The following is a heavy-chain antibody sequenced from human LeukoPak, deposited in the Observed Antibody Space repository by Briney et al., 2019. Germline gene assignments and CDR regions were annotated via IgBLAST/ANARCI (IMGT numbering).Heavy chain of an antibody. CDR2: IKQDGSER. D-gene: IGHD2-15*01. Sequence: GGSLRLSCAASGFTFSNAWMSWVRQAPGKGLEWVANIKQDGSERYYVDSVKGRFTISRDNAKNSLYLQMNSLRAVDTAVYYCARGPSGGNGFSYWGLGTLVTVSS. CDR3: ARGPSGGNGFSY. J-gene: IGHJ4*02. CDR1: GFTFSNAW. V-gene: IGHV3-7*04.